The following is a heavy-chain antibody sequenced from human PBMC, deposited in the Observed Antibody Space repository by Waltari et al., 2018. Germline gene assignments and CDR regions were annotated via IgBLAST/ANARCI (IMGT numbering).Heavy chain of an antibody. CDR1: GGTFSSYA. CDR3: ARDLKGSGYDDALGY. D-gene: IGHD5-12*01. CDR2: IIPIFGTA. J-gene: IGHJ4*02. V-gene: IGHV1-69*14. Sequence: QVQLVQSGAEVKKPGSSVKVSCKASGGTFSSYAISWVRQAPGQGLEWMGGIIPIFGTANYAHKFQGRCTITADKSTSTAYIELSSLRSEDTAVYYCARDLKGSGYDDALGYWGQGTLVTVSS.